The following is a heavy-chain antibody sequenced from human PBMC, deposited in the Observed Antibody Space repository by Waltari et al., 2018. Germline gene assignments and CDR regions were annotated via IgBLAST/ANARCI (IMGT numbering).Heavy chain of an antibody. CDR3: ARELSWSGRDY. Sequence: EVQLVASGGGSVQPGGSLRPSCVLSAPFPPHWMRLVRQASGKGVEWVANIKGDGSDKNYLESVKGRFTVSKDNAKNSLYLQMNNLRVEDTAVYYCARELSWSGRDYWGQGTLVTVSS. CDR1: APFPPHW. V-gene: IGHV3-7*01. CDR2: IKGDGSDK. J-gene: IGHJ4*02. D-gene: IGHD1-26*01.